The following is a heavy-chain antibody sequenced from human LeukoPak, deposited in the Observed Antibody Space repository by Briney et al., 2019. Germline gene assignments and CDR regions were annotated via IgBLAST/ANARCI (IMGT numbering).Heavy chain of an antibody. CDR1: GYTFTSYA. J-gene: IGHJ4*02. CDR3: ARDSWGTKADEY. CDR2: INAGNGNT. Sequence: GASVKVSCKASGYTFTSYAMHWVRQAPGQRLEWMGWINAGNGNTKYSQKFQGRVTMTTDTSTSTAYMELRSLRSDDTAVYYCARDSWGTKADEYWGQGTLVTVSS. D-gene: IGHD3-16*01. V-gene: IGHV1-3*01.